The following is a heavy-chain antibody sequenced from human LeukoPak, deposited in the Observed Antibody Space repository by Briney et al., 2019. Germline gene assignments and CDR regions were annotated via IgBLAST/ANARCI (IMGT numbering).Heavy chain of an antibody. J-gene: IGHJ4*02. CDR3: ARGDGSYLL. CDR1: GYTFTGYY. Sequence: ASVKVSYKASGYTFTGYYIHWVRQAPGQGLEWMGWINPNSGGTNYGQNFQARVIMTRDTSISTAHMELSSLRSDDTAVYYCARGDGSYLLWGQGTLVTVSS. D-gene: IGHD1-26*01. CDR2: INPNSGGT. V-gene: IGHV1-2*02.